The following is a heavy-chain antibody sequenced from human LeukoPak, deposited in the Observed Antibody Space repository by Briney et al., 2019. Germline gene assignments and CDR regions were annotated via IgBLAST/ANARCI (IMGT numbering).Heavy chain of an antibody. CDR1: GFTFNNYA. CDR2: ISSSSNSV. D-gene: IGHD3-10*01. J-gene: IGHJ4*02. Sequence: PGGSLRLSCAASGFTFNNYAMSWVRQAPGKGLEWVSYISSSSNSVYYADSVKGRFTISRDNAKNSLYLQMNSLGAEDTAVYYCARGGSGYWGQGTLVTVSS. CDR3: ARGGSGY. V-gene: IGHV3-48*01.